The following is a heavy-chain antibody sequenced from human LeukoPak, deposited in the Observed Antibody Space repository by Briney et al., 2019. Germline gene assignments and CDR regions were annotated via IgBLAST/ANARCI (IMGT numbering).Heavy chain of an antibody. CDR2: IYYSGST. D-gene: IGHD3-10*01. CDR3: ARHKNYYGSEFDY. J-gene: IGHJ4*02. Sequence: SETLSLTCTVSGGSISSSSYYWGWIRQPPGKGLEWIGSIYYSGSTYYNPSLKSRVTISVDTSKNQSSLKLSSVTAADTAVYYCARHKNYYGSEFDYWGQGTLVTVSS. CDR1: GGSISSSSYY. V-gene: IGHV4-39*01.